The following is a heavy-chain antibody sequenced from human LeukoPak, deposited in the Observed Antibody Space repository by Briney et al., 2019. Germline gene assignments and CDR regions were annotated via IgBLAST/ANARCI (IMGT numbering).Heavy chain of an antibody. V-gene: IGHV4-59*01. Sequence: SETLSLTCTISDGSISSYYWNWIRQSPGKGLEWIGHIHYSGSTHYNPSLQSRVSISIDTSKNHFSLNLRSVTAVDTAVYYCARAPRDGYNSYYYYYGMDVWGQGTTVTVSS. D-gene: IGHD5-24*01. J-gene: IGHJ6*02. CDR3: ARAPRDGYNSYYYYYGMDV. CDR2: IHYSGST. CDR1: DGSISSYY.